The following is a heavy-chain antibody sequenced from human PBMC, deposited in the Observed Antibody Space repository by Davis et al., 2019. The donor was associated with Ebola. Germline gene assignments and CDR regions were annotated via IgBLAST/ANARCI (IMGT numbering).Heavy chain of an antibody. D-gene: IGHD3-3*01. J-gene: IGHJ6*03. Sequence: PSETLSLTCTVSGGSVSSGSYYWSWIRQPPGKGLEWIGYIYYSGSTNYNPSLKSRVTISVDTSKNQFSLKLSSVTAADTAVYYCAAERTIFDYYYYMDVWGKGTTVTVSS. CDR3: AAERTIFDYYYYMDV. V-gene: IGHV4-61*01. CDR2: IYYSGST. CDR1: GGSVSSGSYY.